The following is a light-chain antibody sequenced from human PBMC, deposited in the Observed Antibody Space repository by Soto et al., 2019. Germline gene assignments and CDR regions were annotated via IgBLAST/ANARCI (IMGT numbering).Light chain of an antibody. V-gene: IGKV3-11*01. CDR2: DAS. CDR3: QQRSGCPLT. Sequence: LSRGEVAPRCCRASQRITTYLAWYQQKPGQAPRLLIYDASNRATGIPARFSGSGSGTDYTLTISCLDSEDFAFYNCQQRSGCPLTVGGGTKVDIK. J-gene: IGKJ4*01. CDR1: QRITTY.